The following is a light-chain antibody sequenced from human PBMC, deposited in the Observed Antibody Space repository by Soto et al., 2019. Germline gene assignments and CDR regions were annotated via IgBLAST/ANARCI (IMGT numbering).Light chain of an antibody. CDR2: DAS. Sequence: EIVLTQSPGTLSLSPGERATLSCRASQSLSSSQLAWYQQKPGQAPRLLIHDASTRATAIPARFSGSGSETEFTLTISSLQSEDSAVYYCQQYNNWPPWTFGQGTKVDIK. CDR1: QSLSSS. J-gene: IGKJ1*01. V-gene: IGKV3-15*01. CDR3: QQYNNWPPWT.